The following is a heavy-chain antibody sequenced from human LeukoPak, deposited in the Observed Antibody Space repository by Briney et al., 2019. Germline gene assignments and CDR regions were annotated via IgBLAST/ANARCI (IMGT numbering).Heavy chain of an antibody. D-gene: IGHD1-20*01. CDR2: IKHDGSET. V-gene: IGHV3-7*01. CDR3: ARHNWFHSDY. J-gene: IGHJ4*02. CDR1: GFSFDAYS. Sequence: PGGSLRLSCTASGFSFDAYSMTWVRQAPGKGLEWVANIKHDGSETYYADSVRGQVTISRDNAKNSVYLQMNSLRAEDTAVYFCARHNWFHSDYWGQGTLVTASS.